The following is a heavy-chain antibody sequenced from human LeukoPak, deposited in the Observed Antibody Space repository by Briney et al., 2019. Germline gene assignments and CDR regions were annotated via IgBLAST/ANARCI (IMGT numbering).Heavy chain of an antibody. J-gene: IGHJ3*02. CDR1: GGSISPYY. Sequence: PSETLSLTCTVSGGSISPYYWSWIRQPPGKGLEWIGYSGNTDYNPSLKSRVTMSVDTSINQFSLKLSSVTAADTAVYYCARRIAAADAFDIWGQGTMVTVSS. D-gene: IGHD6-13*01. CDR2: SGNT. CDR3: ARRIAAADAFDI. V-gene: IGHV4-59*12.